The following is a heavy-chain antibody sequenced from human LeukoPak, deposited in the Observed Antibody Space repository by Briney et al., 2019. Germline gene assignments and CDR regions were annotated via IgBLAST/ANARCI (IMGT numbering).Heavy chain of an antibody. J-gene: IGHJ4*02. V-gene: IGHV4-39*07. CDR3: ARESPYSSGQAY. CDR1: GGSISSSTYY. D-gene: IGHD6-19*01. CDR2: IFYIGST. Sequence: SETLSLTCTISGGSISSSTYYWGWVRQPPGKGLDWIGSIFYIGSTQYTQYNPSLKSRVTISADTSKNQFSLKLRSVTAADTAVYYCARESPYSSGQAYWGQGTLVTVSS.